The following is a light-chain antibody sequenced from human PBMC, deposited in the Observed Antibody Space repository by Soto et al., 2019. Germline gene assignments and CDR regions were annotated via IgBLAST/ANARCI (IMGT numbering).Light chain of an antibody. CDR1: QNIDDY. J-gene: IGKJ1*01. CDR2: DAS. CDR3: QQYNSHWM. Sequence: DIQMTQSPSTLSASVGDIFTITCRASQNIDDYLAWYKQKPGKAPKLLIYDASNLQSGVPSSFSGSGSGTEFTLIISSLPPDDSATYYCQQYNSHWMFGLGTKVDIK. V-gene: IGKV1-5*01.